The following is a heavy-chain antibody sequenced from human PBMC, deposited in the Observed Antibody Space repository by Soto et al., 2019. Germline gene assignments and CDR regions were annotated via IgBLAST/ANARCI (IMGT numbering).Heavy chain of an antibody. Sequence: GASVKVSCKASVYTFTSYGISWVRQAPGQGLEWMGWISAYNGNTNYAQKLQGRVTMTTDTSTSTAYMELRSLRSDDTAVYYCARGAGALWVPAAGKTNFDYWGQGTLVTVSS. CDR3: ARGAGALWVPAAGKTNFDY. V-gene: IGHV1-18*01. J-gene: IGHJ4*02. D-gene: IGHD6-25*01. CDR2: ISAYNGNT. CDR1: VYTFTSYG.